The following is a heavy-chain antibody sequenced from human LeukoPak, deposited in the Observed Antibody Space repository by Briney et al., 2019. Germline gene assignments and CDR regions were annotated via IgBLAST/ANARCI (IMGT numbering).Heavy chain of an antibody. CDR2: INHRGST. J-gene: IGHJ4*02. CDR1: GGSFSPYY. CDR3: ARVGLDWGSIDY. V-gene: IGHV4-34*01. D-gene: IGHD3/OR15-3a*01. Sequence: ASETLSLTCTVYGGSFSPYYWNWIRQPPGKGLEWIGEINHRGSTTHNPSLKSRVTISLDTSKNQFSLKLSSVTAADTAVYYCARVGLDWGSIDYWGQGTLVTVSS.